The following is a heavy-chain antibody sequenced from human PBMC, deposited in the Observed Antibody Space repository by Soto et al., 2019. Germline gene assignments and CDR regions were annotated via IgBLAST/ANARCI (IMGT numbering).Heavy chain of an antibody. V-gene: IGHV3-73*01. CDR2: IRSKSNSYAT. CDR3: TRDPRNYYDSIGSANWFDP. CDR1: GFTFSGSA. Sequence: GESLKISCAASGFTFSGSAMHRVRQASGKGLEWVGRIRSKSNSYATAYAASVKGRFTISRDDSKDTAYLQMNSLKTEDTAVYYCTRDPRNYYDSIGSANWFDPWGQGTLVTVSS. J-gene: IGHJ5*02. D-gene: IGHD3-22*01.